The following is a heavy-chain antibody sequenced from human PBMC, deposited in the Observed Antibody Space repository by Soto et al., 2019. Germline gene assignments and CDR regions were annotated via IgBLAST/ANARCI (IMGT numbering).Heavy chain of an antibody. J-gene: IGHJ4*02. CDR2: IIPIFGTA. D-gene: IGHD5-12*01. V-gene: IGHV1-69*01. CDR1: EGTFSSYA. CDR3: ARVLPYEGYFDY. Sequence: QVQLVQSGAAVKKPGSSVKVSCKASEGTFSSYAISWVRQAPGQGLEWMGGIIPIFGTANYAQKFQGRVTITADESTSTAYMELSSLRSEDTAVYYCARVLPYEGYFDYWGQGTLVTVSS.